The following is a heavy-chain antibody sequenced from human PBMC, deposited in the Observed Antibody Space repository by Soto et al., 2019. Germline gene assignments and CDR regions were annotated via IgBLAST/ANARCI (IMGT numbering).Heavy chain of an antibody. CDR2: IIPIFGTA. CDR3: ARAPGYYDTDWYFDL. J-gene: IGHJ2*01. Sequence: SVKVSCKASGGTFSSYAISWVRQAPGQGLEWMGGIIPIFGTANYAQKFQGRVTITADESTSTAYMELSSLRSEDTAVYYCARAPGYYDTDWYFDLWGRGTLVTVSS. D-gene: IGHD3-22*01. CDR1: GGTFSSYA. V-gene: IGHV1-69*13.